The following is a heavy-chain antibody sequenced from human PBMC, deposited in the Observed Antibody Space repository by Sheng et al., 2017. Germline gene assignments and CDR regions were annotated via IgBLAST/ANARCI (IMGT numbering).Heavy chain of an antibody. D-gene: IGHD3-10*01. CDR3: AAEGRFGV. CDR1: RFTFNSYE. Sequence: EVHLVESGGGLVQPGGSLRLSCAASRFTFNSYEMSWVRQAPGKGLEWISYISSSGTTIYYADSVKGRFTISRDNAKNSLYLQMNSLRVEDTAVYYCAAEGRFGVRGQGTLVTVSS. V-gene: IGHV3-48*03. CDR2: ISSSGTTI. J-gene: IGHJ4*02.